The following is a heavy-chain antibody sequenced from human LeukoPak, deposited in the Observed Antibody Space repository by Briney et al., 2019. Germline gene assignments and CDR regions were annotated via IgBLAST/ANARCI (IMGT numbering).Heavy chain of an antibody. CDR1: GFPFRTHA. D-gene: IGHD3-22*01. V-gene: IGHV3-30*01. CDR2: ISFDGNTK. CDR3: AKVLGYYDSSGYYQEGGFDY. Sequence: GRSLRLSCAAYGFPFRTHAMHWVRQAPGKGLEWVAFISFDGNTKYYSDSVRGRFPISRDNSKNTVYLQMNSLRTEDTALYYCAKVLGYYDSSGYYQEGGFDYWGQGTLVTVSS. J-gene: IGHJ4*02.